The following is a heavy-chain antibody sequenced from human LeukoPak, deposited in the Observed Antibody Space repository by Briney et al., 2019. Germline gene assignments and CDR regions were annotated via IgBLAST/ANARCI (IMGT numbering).Heavy chain of an antibody. Sequence: GGSLRLSCAAAGFTFSTYAMSRVSQAPGKGLEWVSGISGSSSHTEDADSVKGRFTIPRDNSKNTLFLQMNNLRVEDTALYYCTKEYDKTNRSPQWGFDSWGQGTLVTVSS. CDR2: ISGSSSHT. V-gene: IGHV3-23*01. J-gene: IGHJ4*02. CDR3: TKEYDKTNRSPQWGFDS. CDR1: GFTFSTYA. D-gene: IGHD6-19*01.